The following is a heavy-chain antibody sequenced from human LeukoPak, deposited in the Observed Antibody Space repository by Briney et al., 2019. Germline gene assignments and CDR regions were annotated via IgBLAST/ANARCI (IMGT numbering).Heavy chain of an antibody. D-gene: IGHD2-2*01. CDR1: GYTFTSYD. CDR3: ASYCSSTSCYGYAFDI. CDR2: MNPNSGNT. V-gene: IGHV1-8*03. J-gene: IGHJ3*02. Sequence: ASVKVSCKASGYTFTSYDINWVRQATGQGLEWMGWMNPNSGNTGYAQKFQGRVTITRNTSTSTAYMELSSLRSEDTAVYYCASYCSSTSCYGYAFDIWGQGTMVTVSS.